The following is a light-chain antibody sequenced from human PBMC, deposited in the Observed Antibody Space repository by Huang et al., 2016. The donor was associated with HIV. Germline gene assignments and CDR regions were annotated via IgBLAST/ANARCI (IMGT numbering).Light chain of an antibody. V-gene: IGKV1-39*01. CDR3: QQSYYFPRT. CDR2: ATS. Sequence: DIQMTQSTSSLSASVGDRVTITCRESQRIDAYLNWYQYKPGRAPKLLIFATSDLQSGGPARFSGTRSGTTFTLSISSLQPQDFATYFCQQSYYFPRTFGQGTKVEMK. CDR1: QRIDAY. J-gene: IGKJ2*01.